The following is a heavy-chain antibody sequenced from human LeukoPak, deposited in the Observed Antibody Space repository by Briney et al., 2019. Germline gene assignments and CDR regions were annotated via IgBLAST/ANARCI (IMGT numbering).Heavy chain of an antibody. CDR2: NNGDGSTT. D-gene: IGHD3-3*01. V-gene: IGHV3-74*01. CDR1: GSTFSSYA. Sequence: GGSLRLSCAASGSTFSSYAMSWVRQAPGKGLMYISRNNGDGSTTNYADVVKGRFTMSRDNVKNTLYLQMNSLRAEDTAVFYCARDQYDTWSRRGNFDSWGQGTLVIVSS. CDR3: ARDQYDTWSRRGNFDS. J-gene: IGHJ4*02.